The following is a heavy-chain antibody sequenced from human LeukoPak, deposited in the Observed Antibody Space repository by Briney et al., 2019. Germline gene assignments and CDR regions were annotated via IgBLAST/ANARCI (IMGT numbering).Heavy chain of an antibody. J-gene: IGHJ4*02. CDR3: AKDRSPPNRYGDFDY. CDR1: GFTYDDYG. V-gene: IGHV3-20*04. Sequence: PGGSLRLSCAASGFTYDDYGMSWVRQAPGKGLEWVSGIIWNGGSTGYADSVKGRFTISRDNAKNSLYLQMNSLRAEDTAVYYCAKDRSPPNRYGDFDYWGQGTLVTVSS. CDR2: IIWNGGST. D-gene: IGHD4-17*01.